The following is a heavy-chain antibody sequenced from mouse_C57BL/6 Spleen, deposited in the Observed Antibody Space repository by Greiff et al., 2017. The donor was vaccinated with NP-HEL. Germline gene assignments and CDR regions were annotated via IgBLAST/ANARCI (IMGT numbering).Heavy chain of an antibody. V-gene: IGHV1-82*01. Sequence: QVQLKQSGPELVKPGASVKISCKASGYAFSSSWMNWVKQRPGKGLEWIGRIYPGDGDTNYNGKFKGKATLTADKSSSTAYMQLSSLTTEDSAVYFCARGDYSIPYAYWGQGALVTVAA. CDR3: ARGDYSIPYAY. D-gene: IGHD2-5*01. CDR1: GYAFSSSW. J-gene: IGHJ3*01. CDR2: IYPGDGDT.